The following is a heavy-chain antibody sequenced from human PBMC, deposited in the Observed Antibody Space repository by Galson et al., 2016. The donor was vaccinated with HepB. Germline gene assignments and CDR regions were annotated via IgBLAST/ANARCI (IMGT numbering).Heavy chain of an antibody. D-gene: IGHD2-21*02. Sequence: QSGAEVKKPGESLRISCKGSGYIFTGYWISWVRQMPGKGLEWMGRIDPSDSYTNYSPSFQGHVTIPADKSISTAFLQWSSLKASDTAMYYCAKHRGGGANCGSDCVSGVWGQGTLVTVSS. J-gene: IGHJ4*02. V-gene: IGHV5-10-1*01. CDR3: AKHRGGGANCGSDCVSGV. CDR1: GYIFTGYW. CDR2: IDPSDSYT.